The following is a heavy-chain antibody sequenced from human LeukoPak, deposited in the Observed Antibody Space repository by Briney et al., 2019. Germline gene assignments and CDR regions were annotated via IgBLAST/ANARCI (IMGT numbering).Heavy chain of an antibody. CDR2: INHSGST. J-gene: IGHJ6*02. Sequence: SETLSLTCAVYGGSFSGYYWSWIRQPPGKGLEWIGEINHSGSTNYNPSLKSRVTISVDTSKNQFSLKLSSVTAADTAVYFCARDIVLTYGMDVWGRGTTVTVSS. CDR3: ARDIVLTYGMDV. D-gene: IGHD3-16*02. V-gene: IGHV4-34*01. CDR1: GGSFSGYY.